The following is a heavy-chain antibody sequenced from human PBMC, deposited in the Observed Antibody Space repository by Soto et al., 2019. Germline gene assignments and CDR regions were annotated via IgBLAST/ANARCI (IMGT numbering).Heavy chain of an antibody. D-gene: IGHD4-4*01. CDR1: GFTFSSYW. J-gene: IGHJ6*02. Sequence: GGSLRLSCAASGFTFSSYWMSWVRQAPGKGLEWVANIKQDGSEKYYVDSVKGRFTISRDNAKNSLYLQMNSLRAEDTAVYYCARAPPKDGYSRYYYYGMDVWGQGTTVTVSS. V-gene: IGHV3-7*05. CDR3: ARAPPKDGYSRYYYYGMDV. CDR2: IKQDGSEK.